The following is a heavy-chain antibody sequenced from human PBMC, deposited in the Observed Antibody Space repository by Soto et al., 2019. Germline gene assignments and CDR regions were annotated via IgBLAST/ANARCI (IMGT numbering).Heavy chain of an antibody. V-gene: IGHV3-23*01. CDR3: AKDRSSSTIHAFDI. J-gene: IGHJ3*02. Sequence: PGGSLRLSCAASGLTFSSYAMNWIRQAPGKGLECVSAISGSGGRTYYGDSVKGRFTISRDNSKNTLYLQMNSLRAEDTAVYYCAKDRSSSTIHAFDIWGQGTMVTVSS. CDR2: ISGSGGRT. D-gene: IGHD2-2*01. CDR1: GLTFSSYA.